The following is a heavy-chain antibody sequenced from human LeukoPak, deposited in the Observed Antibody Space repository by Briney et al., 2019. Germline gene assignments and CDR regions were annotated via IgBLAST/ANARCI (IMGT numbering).Heavy chain of an antibody. J-gene: IGHJ4*02. D-gene: IGHD6-6*01. CDR1: GGSISSYY. CDR3: ARLDLSSSSGDFDY. Sequence: SETLSLTCTVSGGSISSYYWSWIRQPAGKGLERIGRIYTSGSTNYNPSLKSRVTISVDTSKNQFSLKLSSVTAADTAVYYCARLDLSSSSGDFDYWGQGTLVTVSS. CDR2: IYTSGST. V-gene: IGHV4-4*07.